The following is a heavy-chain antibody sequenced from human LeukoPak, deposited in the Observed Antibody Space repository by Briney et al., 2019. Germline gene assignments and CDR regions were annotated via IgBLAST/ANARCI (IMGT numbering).Heavy chain of an antibody. CDR3: AKLYLEFYGSGTSG. D-gene: IGHD3-10*01. CDR2: ITFTSSTI. J-gene: IGHJ4*02. CDR1: GFTFSSYS. Sequence: GGSLRLSCAASGFTFSSYSMTWVRQAPGKGLEWVSYITFTSSTIHYADSVKGRFTISRDNAKSSLYLQMNSLRAEDTAVYYCAKLYLEFYGSGTSGWGQGTLVTVSS. V-gene: IGHV3-48*01.